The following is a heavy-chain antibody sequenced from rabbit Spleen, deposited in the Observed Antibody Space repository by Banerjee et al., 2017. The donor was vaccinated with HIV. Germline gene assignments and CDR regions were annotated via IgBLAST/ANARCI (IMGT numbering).Heavy chain of an antibody. CDR1: GVSFSGSSY. V-gene: IGHV1S40*01. CDR2: IEAGSSGFT. CDR3: ARDTGSSFSSYGMDL. Sequence: QQLEESGGGLVKPGASLTLTCIASGVSFSGSSYMCWVRQAPGKGLEWIACIEAGSSGFTYFASWAKGRFTCSKTSSTTVTLQMTSLTVADTATYFCARDTGSSFSSYGMDLWGQGTLVTVS. D-gene: IGHD8-1*01. J-gene: IGHJ6*01.